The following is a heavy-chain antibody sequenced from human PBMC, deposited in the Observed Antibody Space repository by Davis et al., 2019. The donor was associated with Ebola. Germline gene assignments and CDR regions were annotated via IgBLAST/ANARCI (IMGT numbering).Heavy chain of an antibody. J-gene: IGHJ4*02. V-gene: IGHV3-48*02. Sequence: GALRLSCAASGFVFSDFSMNWVRQAPGKGLEWITYITKGSDAIHYADSVKGRFTVSRDNAKNSVFLQMSSLRDEYSAVYYCARDRFFAFDFWSQGVHVSVSS. CDR1: GFVFSDFS. D-gene: IGHD3/OR15-3a*01. CDR3: ARDRFFAFDF. CDR2: ITKGSDAI.